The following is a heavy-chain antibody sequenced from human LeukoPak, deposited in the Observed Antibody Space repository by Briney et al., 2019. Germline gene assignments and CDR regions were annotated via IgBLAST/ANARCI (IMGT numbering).Heavy chain of an antibody. CDR1: GFTFSSYW. CDR2: IKQDGSEK. V-gene: IGHV3-7*01. Sequence: PGGSLRLSCAASGFTFSSYWMSWVRQAPGKGLEWVANIKQDGSEKYYVDSVKGRFTISRDNAKNSLYLQMNSLRAEDTAVYYCARERPRAARVPLNYMDVWGKGTTVTVSS. D-gene: IGHD6-6*01. J-gene: IGHJ6*03. CDR3: ARERPRAARVPLNYMDV.